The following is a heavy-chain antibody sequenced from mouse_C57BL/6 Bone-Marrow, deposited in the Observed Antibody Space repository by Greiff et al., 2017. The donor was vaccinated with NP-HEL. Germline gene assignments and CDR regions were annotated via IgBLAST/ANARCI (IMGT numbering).Heavy chain of an antibody. CDR3: ARREGGFYYDYDAYAMDY. Sequence: QVQLKESGAELVKPGASVKISCKASGYAFSSYWMNWVKQRPGKGLEWIGQIYPGDGDTNYNGKFKGKATLTADKSSSTAYMQLSSLTSEDSAVYLCARREGGFYYDYDAYAMDYWGQGTSVAVSS. CDR1: GYAFSSYW. CDR2: IYPGDGDT. J-gene: IGHJ4*01. V-gene: IGHV1-80*01. D-gene: IGHD2-4*01.